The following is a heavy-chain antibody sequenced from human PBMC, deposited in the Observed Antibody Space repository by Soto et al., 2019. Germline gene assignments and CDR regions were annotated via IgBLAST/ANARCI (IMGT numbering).Heavy chain of an antibody. V-gene: IGHV3-21*02. J-gene: IGHJ4*02. CDR1: GFTFSTCS. CDR3: ARDNGYDAATLDY. Sequence: EVQLVESGGGLVKPGGSLRLSCAASGFTFSTCSMNWVRQAPGKGLESVSSISSSSTNIYYADSVKGRFTISRDNAKNSLYLQMNSLRAEDTAVYYCARDNGYDAATLDYWGQRTLVTVSS. D-gene: IGHD5-12*01. CDR2: ISSSSTNI.